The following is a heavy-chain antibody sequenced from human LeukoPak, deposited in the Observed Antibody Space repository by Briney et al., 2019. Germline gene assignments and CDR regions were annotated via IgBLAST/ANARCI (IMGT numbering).Heavy chain of an antibody. J-gene: IGHJ4*02. Sequence: GGSLRLSCAASGFTFSSYSMNWVRQAPGKGLEWVSSISSSRSYIYYADSVKGRFTISRDNAKNSLYLQMNSLRAEDTAVYYCARAKPAAGSFDCWGQGTLVTVSS. CDR2: ISSSRSYI. CDR3: ARAKPAAGSFDC. CDR1: GFTFSSYS. V-gene: IGHV3-21*01. D-gene: IGHD2-2*01.